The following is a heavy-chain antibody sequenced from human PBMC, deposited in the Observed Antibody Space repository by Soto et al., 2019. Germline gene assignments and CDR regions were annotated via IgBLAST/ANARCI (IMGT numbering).Heavy chain of an antibody. Sequence: QVQLQESGPGLVKPSETLSLTCTVSGGSISSYYWSWIRQPPGKGLEWIGYIYYSGSTNYNPSLKGRVTISVDTSKNKFSLKLRSVTAADTAVYYCARLPGGYSYGFYYYYYGMDVWGQGTTVTVSS. CDR3: ARLPGGYSYGFYYYYYGMDV. J-gene: IGHJ6*02. V-gene: IGHV4-59*01. CDR2: IYYSGST. D-gene: IGHD5-18*01. CDR1: GGSISSYY.